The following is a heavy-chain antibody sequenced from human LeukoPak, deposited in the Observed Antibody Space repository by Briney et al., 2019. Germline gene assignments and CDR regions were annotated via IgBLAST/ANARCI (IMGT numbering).Heavy chain of an antibody. CDR1: GGSISSSSYY. J-gene: IGHJ6*02. Sequence: SETLSLTCTVSGGSISSSSYYWGWIRQPPGKGLEWIGEINHSGSTNYNPSLKSRVTISVDTSKNQFSLKLSSVTAADTAVYYCARGPYYDILTGYPALSHYYYYGMDVWGQGTTVTVSS. V-gene: IGHV4-39*07. D-gene: IGHD3-9*01. CDR3: ARGPYYDILTGYPALSHYYYYGMDV. CDR2: INHSGST.